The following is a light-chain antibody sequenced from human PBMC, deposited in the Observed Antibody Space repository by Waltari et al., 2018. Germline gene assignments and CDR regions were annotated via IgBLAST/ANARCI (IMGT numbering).Light chain of an antibody. V-gene: IGLV3-19*01. CDR3: NSRDSSGNLVV. J-gene: IGLJ2*01. CDR2: GKN. Sequence: SSELTQDPAVSVALGQTVRITCQGDSPTSDYASRYLQKPGQAPVLVIYGKNNPPTGIPDRFSGSSSGNTASLTITGAQAEDEADYYCNSRDSSGNLVVFGGGTKLTVL. CDR1: SPTSDY.